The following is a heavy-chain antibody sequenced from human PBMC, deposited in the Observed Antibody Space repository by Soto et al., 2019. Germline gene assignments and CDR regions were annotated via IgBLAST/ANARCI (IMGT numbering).Heavy chain of an antibody. CDR1: GFTFGNYA. Sequence: EVQLLESGGGLVQPGGSLRLSCAASGFTFGNYAMIWVRQAPGQGLEWVSTISGGGDGTYYADSVRGRFTISRENSRNTVYLQMNSLRAEDTAVYYCAKKGLGSLATYCSTGDCHYAFDIWGQGTMVTVSS. CDR3: AKKGLGSLATYCSTGDCHYAFDI. J-gene: IGHJ3*02. D-gene: IGHD2-15*01. CDR2: ISGGGDGT. V-gene: IGHV3-23*01.